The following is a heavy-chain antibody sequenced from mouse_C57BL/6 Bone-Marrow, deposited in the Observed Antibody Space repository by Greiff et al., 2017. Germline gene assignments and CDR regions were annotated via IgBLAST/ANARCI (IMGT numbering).Heavy chain of an antibody. J-gene: IGHJ4*01. CDR3: ARIYDGYPYYAMDY. CDR1: GFTFSDYY. CDR2: ISNGGGST. Sequence: EVKLVESGGGLVQPGGSLKLSCAASGFTFSDYYMYWVRQTPEKRLEWVAYISNGGGSTYYPDTVKGRFTISRDNAKNTLYLQMSRLKSEDTAMYYCARIYDGYPYYAMDYWGQGTSVTVSS. D-gene: IGHD2-3*01. V-gene: IGHV5-12*01.